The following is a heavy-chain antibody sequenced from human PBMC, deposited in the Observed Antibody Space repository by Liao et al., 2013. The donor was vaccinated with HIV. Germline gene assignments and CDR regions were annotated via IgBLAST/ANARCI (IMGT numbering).Heavy chain of an antibody. Sequence: QMQLQESGPGLVKPSETLSLTCTVSGDSINSHYWSWIRQPAGKGLEWIGRLYTIGSADYNPSLKSRVTMSVDTSKNQFSLKLTSVTAADTAVYYCARGGHGTGWPYFDYWGQGTLVTVSS. D-gene: IGHD6-19*01. V-gene: IGHV4-4*07. CDR3: ARGGHGTGWPYFDY. J-gene: IGHJ4*02. CDR1: GDSINSHY. CDR2: LYTIGSA.